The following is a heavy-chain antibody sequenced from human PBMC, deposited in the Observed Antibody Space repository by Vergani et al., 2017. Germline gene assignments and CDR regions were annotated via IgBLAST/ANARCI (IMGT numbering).Heavy chain of an antibody. D-gene: IGHD3-22*01. CDR3: AKTRGMGRYDSSGYYYHY. CDR2: IYPVDSDT. J-gene: IGHJ4*02. Sequence: EVQLVQSGAEVKKPGESLKISCKGSGYSFTSYWIGWVRQMPGKGLEWMGIIYPVDSDTRYSPSFQGQVTISADKSISTAYLQWSSLKASDTAMYYCAKTRGMGRYDSSGYYYHYWGQGTLVTVSS. V-gene: IGHV5-51*01. CDR1: GYSFTSYW.